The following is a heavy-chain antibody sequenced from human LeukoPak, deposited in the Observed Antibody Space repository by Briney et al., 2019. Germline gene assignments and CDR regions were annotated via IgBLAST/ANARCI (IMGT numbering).Heavy chain of an antibody. CDR1: GYSISSGYD. D-gene: IGHD3-10*01. Sequence: SETLSLTCTVSGYSISSGYDWGWSRQPPGKGLEWIGIIYYRRTLYYNPSLKSQVTISVDTSKNQFSLKLSSVTAADTAVYYCARGGDYYGSGSHFDYWGQGTLVTVSS. J-gene: IGHJ4*02. CDR2: IYYRRTL. V-gene: IGHV4-38-2*02. CDR3: ARGGDYYGSGSHFDY.